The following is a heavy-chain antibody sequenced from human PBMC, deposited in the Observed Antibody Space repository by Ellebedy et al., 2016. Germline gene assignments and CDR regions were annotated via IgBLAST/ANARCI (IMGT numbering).Heavy chain of an antibody. J-gene: IGHJ6*03. CDR3: ARASPRNRTPYYYMDV. V-gene: IGHV4-31*03. CDR1: GGSISSGGYY. CDR2: IYYSGST. D-gene: IGHD1-14*01. Sequence: SETLSLXXTVSGGSISSGGYYWSWIRQHPGKGLEWIGYIYYSGSTYYNPSLKSRVTISVDTSKNQFSLKLSSVTAADTAVYYCARASPRNRTPYYYMDVWGKGTTVTVSS.